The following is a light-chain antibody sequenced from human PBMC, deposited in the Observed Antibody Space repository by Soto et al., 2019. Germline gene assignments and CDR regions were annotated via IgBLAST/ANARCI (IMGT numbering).Light chain of an antibody. CDR1: EGLLDNNGYHP. CDR2: VGS. V-gene: IGKV2-28*01. Sequence: DIVMTQSPLSLPVTPGEPVSIXXRSXEGLLDNNGYHPLDWYLQKPGQSPQXXIYVGSNRASGVPGRFSGRGAGTDFTLKISRVEAEDVGVYYCKQANRSQLTFGQGTNVEIK. CDR3: KQANRSQLT. J-gene: IGKJ2*01.